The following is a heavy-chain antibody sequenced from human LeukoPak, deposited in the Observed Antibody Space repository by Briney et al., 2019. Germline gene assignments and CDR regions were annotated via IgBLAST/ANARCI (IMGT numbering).Heavy chain of an antibody. Sequence: PGGSLRLSCAASGFTFRSYWMSWVRQAPGKGLEWVAKIKEDGSQKYYVDSVKGRFTISRDNAKNSLYLQMNSLRAEDTAVYYCSGVDYWGQGTLVTISS. CDR1: GFTFRSYW. D-gene: IGHD3-10*01. V-gene: IGHV3-7*01. CDR2: IKEDGSQK. J-gene: IGHJ4*02. CDR3: SGVDY.